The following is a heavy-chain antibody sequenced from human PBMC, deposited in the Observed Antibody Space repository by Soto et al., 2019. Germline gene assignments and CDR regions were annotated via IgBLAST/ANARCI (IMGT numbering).Heavy chain of an antibody. CDR3: AEKRYWSSTSCHLRVWFDP. V-gene: IGHV1-69*01. CDR1: GGTFSSYA. D-gene: IGHD2-2*01. Sequence: QVQLVQSGAEVKKPGSSVKVSCKASGGTFSSYAISWVRQAPGQGLEWMGGIIPIFGTANYAQKFQGRVTDNPDGTTGTAYMGLSSLGSEGNGVLFWAEKRYWSSTSCHLRVWFDPWGQGTLVTVSS. J-gene: IGHJ5*02. CDR2: IIPIFGTA.